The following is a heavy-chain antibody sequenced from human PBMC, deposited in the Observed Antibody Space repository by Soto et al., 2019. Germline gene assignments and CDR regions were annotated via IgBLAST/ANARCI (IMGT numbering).Heavy chain of an antibody. CDR3: ARAITGSSGWQRYNWFDP. J-gene: IGHJ5*02. D-gene: IGHD6-19*01. Sequence: GASVKVSCKASGYTFTSYGISWVRQAPGQGLEWMGWISAYNGNTNYAQKLQGRVTMTTDTSTSTAYMELRSLRSDDTAVYYCARAITGSSGWQRYNWFDPWGQGTLVTVSS. CDR1: GYTFTSYG. CDR2: ISAYNGNT. V-gene: IGHV1-18*01.